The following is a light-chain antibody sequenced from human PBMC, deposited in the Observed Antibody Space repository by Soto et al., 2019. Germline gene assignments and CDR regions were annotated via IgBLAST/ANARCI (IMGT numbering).Light chain of an antibody. CDR1: SSDVGGYNY. CDR3: SSYTVSTPVV. V-gene: IGLV2-14*01. CDR2: EVS. J-gene: IGLJ3*02. Sequence: QSALTQPASVSGSPGQSITISCTGTSSDVGGYNYVSWYQQHPGKAPRLMIFEVSDRPSGVSNRFSGSKSGNTASLTISGLQAEDEADYYCSSYTVSTPVVFGVGTKLTVL.